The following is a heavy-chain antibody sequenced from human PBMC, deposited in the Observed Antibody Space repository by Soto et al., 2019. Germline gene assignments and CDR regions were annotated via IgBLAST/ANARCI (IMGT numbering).Heavy chain of an antibody. V-gene: IGHV6-1*01. CDR1: GDSVSSNSAA. CDR2: TYYRTRWYY. J-gene: IGHJ6*03. CDR3: AGTTSHYWYYMDV. D-gene: IGHD1-7*01. Sequence: PSQTLSLTCVISGDSVSSNSAAWNWIRQSLSRGLEWLGRTYYRTRWYYDYAVSVRSRITVNPDTSKNQFSLQLTSVTPEDTAVYYCAGTTSHYWYYMDVWGKGTTVTVSS.